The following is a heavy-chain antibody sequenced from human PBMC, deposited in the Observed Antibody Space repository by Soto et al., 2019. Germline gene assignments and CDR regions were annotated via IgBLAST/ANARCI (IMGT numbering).Heavy chain of an antibody. V-gene: IGHV5-51*01. Sequence: GVSLKIWYKGSGCRLIGYWGGWVRQMPGKGLEWMGILYPGDSDTRDSPSFQGQVTISADKSISTAYLQWSSLKASDTAMYYGTWKMRGALEIWGQGTMVTVSS. CDR3: TWKMRGALEI. D-gene: IGHD1-1*01. CDR1: GCRLIGYW. CDR2: LYPGDSDT. J-gene: IGHJ3*02.